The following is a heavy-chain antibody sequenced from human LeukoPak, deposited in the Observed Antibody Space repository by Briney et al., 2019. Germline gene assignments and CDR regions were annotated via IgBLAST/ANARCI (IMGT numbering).Heavy chain of an antibody. CDR2: IVVGRVNT. Sequence: RASVKVPCKASGFTFTSSAMQWVRHSRGQRLEWIGWIVVGRVNTNYAQKFTERVTITRDMSTSPDYMELSSLRSEDTAVYYCAARYSGSGSLSVYGMDVWGQGTTVTVSS. V-gene: IGHV1-58*02. CDR1: GFTFTSSA. J-gene: IGHJ6*02. CDR3: AARYSGSGSLSVYGMDV. D-gene: IGHD3-10*01.